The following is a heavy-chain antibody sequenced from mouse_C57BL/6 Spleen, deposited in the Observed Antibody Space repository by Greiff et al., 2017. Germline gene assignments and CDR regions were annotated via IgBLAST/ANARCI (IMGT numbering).Heavy chain of an antibody. CDR2: ISDGGSYT. Sequence: EVKLMESGGGLVKPGGSLKLSCAASGFTFSSYAMSWVRQTPEKRLEWVATISDGGSYTYYPDNVKGRFTITRDNTKNNLYLQMSHLKSEDTAMYYCGGRGEGAYSSMDYWGQGTSVTVSS. CDR1: GFTFSSYA. J-gene: IGHJ4*01. V-gene: IGHV5-4*03. D-gene: IGHD1-1*01. CDR3: GGRGEGAYSSMDY.